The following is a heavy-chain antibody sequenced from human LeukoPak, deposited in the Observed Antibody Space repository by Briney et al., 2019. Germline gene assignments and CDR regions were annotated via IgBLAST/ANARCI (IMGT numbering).Heavy chain of an antibody. D-gene: IGHD3-22*01. CDR2: IYYSGST. CDR1: GGSISSSSYY. CDR3: ARRGITMIVVGSAFDI. J-gene: IGHJ3*02. Sequence: SETLSLTCTVSGGSISSSSYYWGWIRQPPGKGLEWIGSIYYSGSTYYNPSLKSRVTISVDTSKNQFSLKLSSVTAADTAVYYCARRGITMIVVGSAFDIWGQGTMVTVSS. V-gene: IGHV4-39*01.